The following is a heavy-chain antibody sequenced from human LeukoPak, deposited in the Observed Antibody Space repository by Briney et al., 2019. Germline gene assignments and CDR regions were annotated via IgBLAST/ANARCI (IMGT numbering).Heavy chain of an antibody. CDR2: VNHSGST. J-gene: IGHJ3*02. Sequence: PSETLSLTCAVYGGSFSGYYWSWIRQPPGKGLEWIGEVNHSGSTNYNPSLKSRVTISVDTSKNQFSLKLSSVTAADTAVYYCARAPYGENAFDIWGQGTMVTVSS. CDR3: ARAPYGENAFDI. D-gene: IGHD4-17*01. V-gene: IGHV4-34*01. CDR1: GGSFSGYY.